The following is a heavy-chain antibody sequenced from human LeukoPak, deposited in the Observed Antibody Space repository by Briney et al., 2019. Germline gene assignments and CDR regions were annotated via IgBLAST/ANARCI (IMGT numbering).Heavy chain of an antibody. D-gene: IGHD3-22*01. CDR2: IHHNGSPEINQSGNR. CDR3: ARDNYDTSFDY. V-gene: IGHV4-34*01. Sequence: SETLSLTCGVNGESFSGYYWSWIRQTPGKGLEWIGEIHHNGSPEINQSGNRNYNPSLKSRVTISVDTSKNQFSLKVTSVTAADTAVYYCARDNYDTSFDYWSQGTLVTVSS. CDR1: GESFSGYY. J-gene: IGHJ4*02.